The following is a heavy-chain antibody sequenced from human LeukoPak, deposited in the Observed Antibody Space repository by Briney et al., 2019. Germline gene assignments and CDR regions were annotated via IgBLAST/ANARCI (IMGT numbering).Heavy chain of an antibody. CDR3: AKDIRGYCSGGSCYSYYFDY. J-gene: IGHJ4*02. D-gene: IGHD2-15*01. V-gene: IGHV3-9*01. CDR2: ISWNSGSI. Sequence: GRSLRLSCAASGFTFSSYAMHWVRQAPGKGLEWVSGISWNSGSIGYADSVKGRFTISRDNAKNSLYLQMNSLRAEDTALYYCAKDIRGYCSGGSCYSYYFDYWGQGTLVTVSS. CDR1: GFTFSSYA.